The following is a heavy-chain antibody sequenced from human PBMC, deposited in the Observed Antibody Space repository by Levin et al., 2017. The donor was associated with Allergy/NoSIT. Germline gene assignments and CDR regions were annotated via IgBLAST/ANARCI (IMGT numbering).Heavy chain of an antibody. V-gene: IGHV3-48*02. Sequence: GGSLRLSCAASGFAFSTYTMNWVRQAPGKGLEWVSYISSGSSAIYYADSVKGRFTISRDNAKNSLYLQMNSLRDEDTAVYYCASRGSYYDYWGQGTLVTVSS. CDR1: GFAFSTYT. J-gene: IGHJ4*02. D-gene: IGHD3-10*01. CDR2: ISSGSSAI. CDR3: ASRGSYYDY.